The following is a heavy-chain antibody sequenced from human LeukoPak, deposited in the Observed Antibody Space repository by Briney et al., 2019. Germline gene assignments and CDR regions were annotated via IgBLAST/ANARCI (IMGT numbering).Heavy chain of an antibody. CDR1: GGTFSSYA. D-gene: IGHD6-19*01. CDR3: AKALGSGWYKDAFDI. CDR2: IIPIFGTA. J-gene: IGHJ3*02. V-gene: IGHV1-69*01. Sequence: ASVKVSCKASGGTFSSYAISWVRQAPGQGLEWMGGIIPIFGTANYAQKFQGRVTITADESTSTAYMELSSLRSEDTAVYYCAKALGSGWYKDAFDIWGQGTMVTVSS.